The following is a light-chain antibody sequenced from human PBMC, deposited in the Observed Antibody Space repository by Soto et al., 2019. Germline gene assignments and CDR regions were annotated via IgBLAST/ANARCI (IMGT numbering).Light chain of an antibody. J-gene: IGLJ3*02. V-gene: IGLV2-8*01. Sequence: QSALTQPPSASGSPGQSVTISCTGTSCDVGGYNSVSWYQQHPGKAPKLLIYEISKRPSGVPDRFSGSKSGNSASLTVSGLQAEDEADYYCSSRATNAGGASWVFGGGTKLTVL. CDR2: EIS. CDR3: SSRATNAGGASWV. CDR1: SCDVGGYNS.